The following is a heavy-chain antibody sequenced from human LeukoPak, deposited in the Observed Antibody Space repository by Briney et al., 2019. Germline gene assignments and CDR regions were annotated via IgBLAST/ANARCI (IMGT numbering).Heavy chain of an antibody. CDR1: GFTFDDYA. V-gene: IGHV3-9*01. CDR3: AKVEKEDYFDY. CDR2: ISWNSGSI. D-gene: IGHD1-1*01. J-gene: IGHJ4*02. Sequence: GGSLRLSCAASGFTFDDYAMHWVRQAPGKGLEWVSGISWNSGSIGYADSVKGRFTISRDNAKNSLYLQMNSLRAEDTALYYCAKVEKEDYFDYWGQGTLVTVSS.